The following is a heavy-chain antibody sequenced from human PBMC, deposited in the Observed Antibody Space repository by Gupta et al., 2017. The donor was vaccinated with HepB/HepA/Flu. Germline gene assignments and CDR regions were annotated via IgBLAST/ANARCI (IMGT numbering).Heavy chain of an antibody. CDR1: GCTFGKHY. D-gene: IGHD2-21*01. Sequence: RLLASGGRLLLPGGALILCCVVSGCTFGKHYRDWIRHVPAKGLAWREGICHCGRTTNNPNLYTRVSTSLDKSKNQFSMRCMSVSAAHTTEYYGERVSAMFSISPAVAGPGKSCYYDYWGQGTLVTVSS. CDR2: ICHCGRT. J-gene: IGHJ4*02. CDR3: ERVSAMFSISPAVAGPGKSCYYDY. V-gene: IGHV4/OR15-8*03.